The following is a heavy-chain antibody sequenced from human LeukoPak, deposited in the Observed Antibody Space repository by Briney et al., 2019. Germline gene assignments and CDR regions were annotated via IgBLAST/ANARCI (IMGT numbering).Heavy chain of an antibody. J-gene: IGHJ4*02. D-gene: IGHD5-18*01. V-gene: IGHV4-39*01. Sequence: SETLPLTCTVSGGSISSSSYYWGWIRQPPGKGLEWIGSIYYSGSTYYNPSLKSRVTISVDTSKNQFSLKLSSVTAADTAVYYCATSEGWLWSHPFDYWGQGTLVTVSS. CDR3: ATSEGWLWSHPFDY. CDR1: GGSISSSSYY. CDR2: IYYSGST.